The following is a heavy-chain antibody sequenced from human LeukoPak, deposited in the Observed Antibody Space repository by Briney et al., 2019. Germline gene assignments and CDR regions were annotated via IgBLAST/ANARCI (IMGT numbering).Heavy chain of an antibody. J-gene: IGHJ4*02. CDR2: INHSGST. CDR3: ARGSYDFWSGYPIYIDY. D-gene: IGHD3-3*01. CDR1: GGSFSGYY. Sequence: PSETLPLTCAVYGGSFSGYYWSWIRQPPGKGLEWIGEINHSGSTNYNPSLKSRVTISVDTSKNQFSLKLSSVTAADTAVYYCARGSYDFWSGYPIYIDYWGQGTLVTVSS. V-gene: IGHV4-34*01.